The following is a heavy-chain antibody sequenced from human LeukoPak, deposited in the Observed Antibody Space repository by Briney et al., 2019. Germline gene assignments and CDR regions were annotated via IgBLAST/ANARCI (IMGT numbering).Heavy chain of an antibody. V-gene: IGHV4-39*01. CDR2: TYNSWRS. J-gene: IGHJ4*02. Sequence: SETLSHTCTVSGGSIISSSSYWGWIRQPPGNGLEWIGTTYNSWRSYYNPSLKSRVTISGDTSKNQFSLKLTSVTAADAAVYYCARFSGYTYGYDYWGQGTLVTVSS. CDR1: GGSIISSSSY. D-gene: IGHD5-18*01. CDR3: ARFSGYTYGYDY.